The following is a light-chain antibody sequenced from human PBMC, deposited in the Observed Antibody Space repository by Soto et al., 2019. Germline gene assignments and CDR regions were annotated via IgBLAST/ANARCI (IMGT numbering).Light chain of an antibody. V-gene: IGKV1-39*01. CDR1: QSIASY. J-gene: IGKJ5*01. CDR2: SAS. Sequence: DIQLTQTPSSLSASVGDRVSITCRASQSIASYLSWYQQKPGKAPKLLIYSASTLQSGVPARFRGVGSGTDFTLTISSLQPEDFATYYCQQANSFPLTFGGGTRLEI. CDR3: QQANSFPLT.